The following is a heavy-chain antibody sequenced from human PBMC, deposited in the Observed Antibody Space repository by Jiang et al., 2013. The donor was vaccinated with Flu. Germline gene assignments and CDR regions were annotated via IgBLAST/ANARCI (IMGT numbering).Heavy chain of an antibody. D-gene: IGHD5-18*01. J-gene: IGHJ4*02. V-gene: IGHV3-7*01. Sequence: GSVKGRFTISRDNAKNSLFLQMNSLRAEDTAVYYCARGGGYTQWSPPVYWGQGTLVTVSS. CDR3: ARGGGYTQWSPPVY.